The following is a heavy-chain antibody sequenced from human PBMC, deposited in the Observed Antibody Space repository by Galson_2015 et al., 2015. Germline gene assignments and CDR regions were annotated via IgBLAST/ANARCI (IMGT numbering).Heavy chain of an antibody. V-gene: IGHV1-46*01. D-gene: IGHD3-9*01. CDR1: GGTFTSYY. CDR2: INPSGGST. J-gene: IGHJ6*02. Sequence: SVKVSCKASGGTFTSYYMHWVRQAPGQGLEWMGIINPSGGSTSYAQKFQGRVTMTRDTSTSTVYMELSSLRSEDTAVYYCARETIQTYYYYYGMDVWGQGATVTVSS. CDR3: ARETIQTYYYYYGMDV.